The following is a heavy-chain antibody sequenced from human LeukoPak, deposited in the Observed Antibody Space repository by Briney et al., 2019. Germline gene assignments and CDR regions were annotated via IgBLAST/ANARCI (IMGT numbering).Heavy chain of an antibody. CDR2: IYYSGST. Sequence: SQTLSLTCTVSGGSISSGDYYWSRIRQPPGKGLEWIGYIYYSGSTYYNPSLKSRVTISVDTSKNQFSLKLSSVTAADTAVYYCALRGYSYGYSPVIDYWGQGTLVTVSS. CDR1: GGSISSGDYY. V-gene: IGHV4-30-4*08. CDR3: ALRGYSYGYSPVIDY. J-gene: IGHJ4*02. D-gene: IGHD5-18*01.